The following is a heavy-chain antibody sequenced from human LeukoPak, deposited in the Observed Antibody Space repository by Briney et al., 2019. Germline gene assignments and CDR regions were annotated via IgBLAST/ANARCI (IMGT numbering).Heavy chain of an antibody. Sequence: GGSLSLSCAASGFTFDDYAMHWVRQAPGKGLEWVSGISWNSGSIGYADSVKGRFTISRDNAKNSLYLQMNSLRAEDMALYYCARAAAAYYYYMDVWGKGTTVTVSS. CDR3: ARAAAAYYYYMDV. J-gene: IGHJ6*03. D-gene: IGHD6-13*01. V-gene: IGHV3-9*03. CDR2: ISWNSGSI. CDR1: GFTFDDYA.